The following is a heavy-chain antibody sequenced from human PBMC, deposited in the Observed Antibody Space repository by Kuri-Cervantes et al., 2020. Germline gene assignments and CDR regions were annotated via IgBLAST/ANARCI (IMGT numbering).Heavy chain of an antibody. CDR1: GYTLSDHF. CDR2: ISAYNGNT. J-gene: IGHJ5*02. CDR3: ARDRGRRWLQPGSFDP. D-gene: IGHD5-24*01. Sequence: ASVKVSCKGSGYTLSDHFMHWVRQAPGQGLEWMGWISAYNGNTNYAQKLQGRVTMTTDTSTSTAYMELRSLRSDDTAVYYCARDRGRRWLQPGSFDPWGQGTLVTVSS. V-gene: IGHV1-18*04.